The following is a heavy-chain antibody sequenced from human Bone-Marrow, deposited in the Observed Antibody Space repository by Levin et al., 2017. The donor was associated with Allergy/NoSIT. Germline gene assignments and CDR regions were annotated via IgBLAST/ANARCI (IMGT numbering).Heavy chain of an antibody. Sequence: GGSLRLSCAASGFTFSDYYMSWIRQAPGKGLEWVSYISSSGSTIYYADSVKGRFTISRDNAKNSLYLQMNSLRAEDTAVYYCARDHRSGYCSGGSCYGVRFRSRMNYYYYYGMDVWGQGTTVTVSS. J-gene: IGHJ6*02. D-gene: IGHD2-15*01. CDR3: ARDHRSGYCSGGSCYGVRFRSRMNYYYYYGMDV. CDR1: GFTFSDYY. V-gene: IGHV3-11*01. CDR2: ISSSGSTI.